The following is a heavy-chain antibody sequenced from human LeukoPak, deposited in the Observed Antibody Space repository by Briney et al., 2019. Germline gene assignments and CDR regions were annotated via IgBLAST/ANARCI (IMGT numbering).Heavy chain of an antibody. Sequence: GGSLRLSCAASEFTFSSYNMNWVRQAPGKGLEWVSSISSSSDYIYYADSVKGRFTISRDNAKNSLYLQMNSLRAEDTAVYYCAREGLSSGYPIFAFDIWGQGTMVTVSS. J-gene: IGHJ3*02. CDR1: EFTFSSYN. V-gene: IGHV3-21*01. D-gene: IGHD3-22*01. CDR3: AREGLSSGYPIFAFDI. CDR2: ISSSSDYI.